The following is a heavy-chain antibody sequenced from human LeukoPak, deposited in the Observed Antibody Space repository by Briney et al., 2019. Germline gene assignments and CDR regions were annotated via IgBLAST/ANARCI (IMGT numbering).Heavy chain of an antibody. CDR1: GGSVTGGGYY. J-gene: IGHJ4*02. CDR2: ASYSGGT. V-gene: IGHV4-31*03. D-gene: IGHD1-26*01. CDR3: ATAEWEYFYFDS. Sequence: PSKTLSLTCSVSGGSVTGGGYYWSWIPQHPGKGLEWIGFASYSGGTYYNPSLMSRITISVDRSQNQFSLRMRDVTAAETAVYFCATAEWEYFYFDSWGQGALVAVSS.